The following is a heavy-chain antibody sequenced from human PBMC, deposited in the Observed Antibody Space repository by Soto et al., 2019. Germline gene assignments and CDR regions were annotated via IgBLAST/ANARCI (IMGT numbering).Heavy chain of an antibody. CDR3: AKVDCGADYCRRLDY. CDR1: GFTFRNYA. V-gene: IGHV3-23*01. CDR2: ITGGGATT. Sequence: EVQLLESGGGLVQPGGSLRLSCAASGFTFRNYAMTWVRQAPGKGLEWVSSITGGGATTYYADPVKGRFTISRDDSKSTLDLQMSSLRAEDTSIYYCAKVDCGADYCRRLDYWGQGALVTVSS. D-gene: IGHD2-21*02. J-gene: IGHJ4*02.